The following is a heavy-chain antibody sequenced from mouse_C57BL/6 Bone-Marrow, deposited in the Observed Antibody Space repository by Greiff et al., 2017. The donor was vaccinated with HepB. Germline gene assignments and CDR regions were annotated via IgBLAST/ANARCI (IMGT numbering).Heavy chain of an antibody. CDR3: ARWDYYGSSLYAMDY. J-gene: IGHJ4*01. CDR1: GYTFTDYY. D-gene: IGHD1-1*01. Sequence: QVQLQQSGPELVKPGASVKISCKASGYTFTDYYINWVKQRPGQGLEWIGWIFPGSGSTYYNEKFKGKATLTVDKSSSTAYMLLSSLTSEDSAVYFCARWDYYGSSLYAMDYWGQGTSVTVSS. V-gene: IGHV1-75*01. CDR2: IFPGSGST.